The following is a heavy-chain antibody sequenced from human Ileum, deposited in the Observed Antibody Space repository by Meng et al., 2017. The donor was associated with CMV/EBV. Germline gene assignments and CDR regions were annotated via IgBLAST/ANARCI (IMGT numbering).Heavy chain of an antibody. Sequence: QVQLQESGSGLVKPSETLSLTCIVSGGSISSYFWTWIRQPAEKGLEWIGRIYTSGSTNYNPSLKSRVTMSVDTSKNHFSLNLSSVTAADTAVYYCAREADTAMARGLDYWGQGMLVTVSS. CDR3: AREADTAMARGLDY. CDR1: GGSISSYF. J-gene: IGHJ4*02. D-gene: IGHD5-18*01. V-gene: IGHV4-4*07. CDR2: IYTSGST.